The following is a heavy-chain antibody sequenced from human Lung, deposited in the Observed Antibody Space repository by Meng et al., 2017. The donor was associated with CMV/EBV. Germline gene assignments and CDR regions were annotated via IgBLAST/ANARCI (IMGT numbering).Heavy chain of an antibody. Sequence: SXTXSLXXTVSGGCITSSSYYWGWIRQPPGKGLEWIGSIYYSGSTYYNPSLKSRVTISVDTSKKQFSLKLSSVTAADTAVYYGIGYCSSTRCYKYYYDMDVWXQGTXVTVAS. CDR3: IGYCSSTRCYKYYYDMDV. CDR1: GGCITSSSYY. D-gene: IGHD2-2*02. CDR2: IYYSGST. V-gene: IGHV4-39*01. J-gene: IGHJ6*02.